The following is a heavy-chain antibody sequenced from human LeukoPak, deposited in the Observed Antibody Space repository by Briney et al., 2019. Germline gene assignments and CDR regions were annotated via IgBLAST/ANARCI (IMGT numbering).Heavy chain of an antibody. J-gene: IGHJ4*02. CDR1: GYTFTSYA. V-gene: IGHV1-3*01. CDR3: ASDSGRGTIFWLAR. Sequence: ASVKVSCKASGYTFTSYAMHWVRQAPGQRLEWMGWINAGNGNTKYSQKFQGRVTITRDTSASAAYMELSSLRSEDTAVYYCASDSGRGTIFWLARWGQGTLVTVSS. D-gene: IGHD3-9*01. CDR2: INAGNGNT.